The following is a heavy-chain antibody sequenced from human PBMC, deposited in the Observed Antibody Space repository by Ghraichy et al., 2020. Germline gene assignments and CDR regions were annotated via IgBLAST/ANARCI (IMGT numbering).Heavy chain of an antibody. Sequence: SETLSLTCTVSGGSISSYYWSWIRQPPGKGLEWIGYIYYSGSTNYNPSLKSRVTISVDTSKNQFSLKLSSVTAADTAVYYCARAGETGDLYYYYYYYMDVWGKGTTVTVSS. CDR2: IYYSGST. J-gene: IGHJ6*03. CDR3: ARAGETGDLYYYYYYYMDV. V-gene: IGHV4-59*01. D-gene: IGHD7-27*01. CDR1: GGSISSYY.